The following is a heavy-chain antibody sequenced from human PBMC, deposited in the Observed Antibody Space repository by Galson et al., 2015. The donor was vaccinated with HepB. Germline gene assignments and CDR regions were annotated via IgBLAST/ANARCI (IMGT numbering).Heavy chain of an antibody. CDR2: ISGGGGST. Sequence: SLRLSCAASGFSFNNYAMSWARQAPGKGLEWVSAISGGGGSTFYADSVQGRFSISRDNSKNTLHLQMNSLRGEDTAVYYCAKMQAGYYGSGDYWGQGTLVTVSS. V-gene: IGHV3-23*01. J-gene: IGHJ4*02. CDR1: GFSFNNYA. CDR3: AKMQAGYYGSGDY. D-gene: IGHD3-10*01.